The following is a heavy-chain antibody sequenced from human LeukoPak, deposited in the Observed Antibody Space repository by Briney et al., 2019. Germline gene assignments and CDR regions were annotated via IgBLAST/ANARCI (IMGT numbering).Heavy chain of an antibody. CDR2: INHSGST. Sequence: SETLSLTCAVYGGSFSGYYWSWIRQPPGKGLEWIGEINHSGSTNYNPSLKSRVTISVDTSKNQFSLKLSSVTAADTAVYYCARGQMPNYYDSSGYSQHFDYWGQGTLVTVYS. J-gene: IGHJ4*02. CDR1: GGSFSGYY. V-gene: IGHV4-34*01. D-gene: IGHD3-22*01. CDR3: ARGQMPNYYDSSGYSQHFDY.